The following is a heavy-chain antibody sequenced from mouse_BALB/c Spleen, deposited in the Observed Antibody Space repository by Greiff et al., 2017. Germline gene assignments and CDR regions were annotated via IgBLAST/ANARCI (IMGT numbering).Heavy chain of an antibody. CDR3: ARHGNYSSWFAY. D-gene: IGHD2-1*01. Sequence: EVNVVESGGGLVKPGGSLKLSCAASGFAFSSYDMSWVRQTPEKRLEWVAYISSGGGSTYYPDTVKGRFTISRDNAKNTLYLQMSSLKSEDTAMYYCARHGNYSSWFAYWGQGTLVTVSA. V-gene: IGHV5-12-1*01. CDR2: ISSGGGST. J-gene: IGHJ3*01. CDR1: GFAFSSYD.